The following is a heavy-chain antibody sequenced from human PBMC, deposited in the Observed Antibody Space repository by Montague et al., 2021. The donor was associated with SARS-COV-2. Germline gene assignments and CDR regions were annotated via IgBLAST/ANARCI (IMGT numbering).Heavy chain of an antibody. J-gene: IGHJ6*02. CDR3: ARDLARGVSDYYTMDV. CDR1: GFYFRDYG. CDR2: ISSDGAKT. Sequence: SLRLSCAASGFYFRDYGVHWVRQAPGKGLEWVAIISSDGAKTHYAESLKGRFTMSRDNSIYTVYLQMDSLRVDDTAVYYCARDLARGVSDYYTMDVWGQGTTVIVSS. D-gene: IGHD3-10*01. V-gene: IGHV3-33*01.